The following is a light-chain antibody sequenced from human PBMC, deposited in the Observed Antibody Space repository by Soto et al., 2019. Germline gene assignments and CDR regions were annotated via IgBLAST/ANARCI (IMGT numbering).Light chain of an antibody. Sequence: QSVLTQSPSASGAPGQRVTISCSGGSSNIGSNTVNWYQQLPETAPKLLIYINDQRPSGVPDRFSGSKSGTSASLAISGLQYEDEADYYCVAWDDSLNGYVFGTGTTVTVL. V-gene: IGLV1-44*01. J-gene: IGLJ1*01. CDR1: SSNIGSNT. CDR2: IND. CDR3: VAWDDSLNGYV.